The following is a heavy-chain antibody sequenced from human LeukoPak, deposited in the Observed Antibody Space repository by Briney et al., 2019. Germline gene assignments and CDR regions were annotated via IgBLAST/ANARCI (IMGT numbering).Heavy chain of an antibody. CDR1: GYTFTSYG. V-gene: IGHV1-18*01. CDR2: ISAYNGNT. CDR3: ASSTGGSYFLES. Sequence: ASVKVSCKASGYTFTSYGISWVRQAPGQGLEWMGWISAYNGNTNYAQKLQGRVTMTTDTSTSTVYMELSSLRSEDTAVYYCASSTGGSYFLESWGQGTLVTVSS. D-gene: IGHD1-26*01. J-gene: IGHJ4*02.